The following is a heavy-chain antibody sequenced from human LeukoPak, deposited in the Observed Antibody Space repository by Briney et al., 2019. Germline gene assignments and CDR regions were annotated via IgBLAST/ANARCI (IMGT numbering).Heavy chain of an antibody. CDR3: ATDQRTHDILTGSSDYHYGMDV. J-gene: IGHJ6*02. Sequence: ASVKVSCKASGYTFTSYGISWVRQAPGQGLEWMGWISAYNGNTNYAQKLQGRVTMTTDTSTSTAYMELSSLRSEDTAVYYCATDQRTHDILTGSSDYHYGMDVWGQGTTVTVSS. CDR1: GYTFTSYG. D-gene: IGHD3-9*01. CDR2: ISAYNGNT. V-gene: IGHV1-18*01.